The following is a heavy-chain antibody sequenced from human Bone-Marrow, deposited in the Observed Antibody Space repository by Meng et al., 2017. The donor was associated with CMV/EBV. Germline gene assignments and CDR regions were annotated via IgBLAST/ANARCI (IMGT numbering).Heavy chain of an antibody. V-gene: IGHV5-51*01. D-gene: IGHD3-3*01. CDR1: GYSFTSYW. Sequence: KVSCKGSGYSFTSYWIGWVRQMPGKGLEWMGIIYPGDSDTRYSPSFQGQVTISADKSISPAYLQWSSLKASDTAMYYCARHKPIYYDFWSGYSDWYFDLWGRGTLVTFSS. CDR3: ARHKPIYYDFWSGYSDWYFDL. J-gene: IGHJ2*01. CDR2: IYPGDSDT.